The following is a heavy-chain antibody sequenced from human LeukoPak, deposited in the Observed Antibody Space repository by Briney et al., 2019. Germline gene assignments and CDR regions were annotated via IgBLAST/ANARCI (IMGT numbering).Heavy chain of an antibody. Sequence: GGSLRLSCAASGFTVSSNYMSWVRQAPGKGPEWVSVIYSGGSTYYADSVKGRFTISRDNSKNTLYLQMNSLRAEDTAVYYCAREGPRYDSSGYYPYYFDYWGQGTLVAVSS. CDR1: GFTVSSNY. D-gene: IGHD3-22*01. CDR3: AREGPRYDSSGYYPYYFDY. J-gene: IGHJ4*02. V-gene: IGHV3-66*02. CDR2: IYSGGST.